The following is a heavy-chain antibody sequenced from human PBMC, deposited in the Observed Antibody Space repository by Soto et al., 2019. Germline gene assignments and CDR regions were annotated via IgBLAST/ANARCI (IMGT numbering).Heavy chain of an antibody. Sequence: ASVKVSCKASGYTFISYYIHWVRQAPGQGLEWLGIINPSSDSTYYAQKFQGRVTMTRDTSTNTVYMEVSSLRSEDTAVYYCARGYIVATIPTYYYYGMDVWGQGTTVTVSS. CDR3: ARGYIVATIPTYYYYGMDV. CDR2: INPSSDST. V-gene: IGHV1-46*01. D-gene: IGHD5-12*01. J-gene: IGHJ6*02. CDR1: GYTFISYY.